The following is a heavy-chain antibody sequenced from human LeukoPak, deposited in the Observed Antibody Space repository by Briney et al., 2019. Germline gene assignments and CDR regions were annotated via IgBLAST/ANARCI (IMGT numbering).Heavy chain of an antibody. Sequence: GASVKVSCKASGYTFTGYYMHWVRQAPGQGLEWMGWINPNSGGTNYAQKLQGRVTMTRDTSISTAYMELSRLRSDDTAVDYCARVYCSSTSCYFLMWGQGTLVTVSS. CDR2: INPNSGGT. CDR3: ARVYCSSTSCYFLM. J-gene: IGHJ4*02. CDR1: GYTFTGYY. V-gene: IGHV1-2*02. D-gene: IGHD2-2*01.